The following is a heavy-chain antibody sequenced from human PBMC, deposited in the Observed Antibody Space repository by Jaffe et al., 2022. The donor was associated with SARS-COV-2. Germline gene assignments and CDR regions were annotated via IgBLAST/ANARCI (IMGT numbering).Heavy chain of an antibody. Sequence: QVQLVESGGGLVKPGGSLRLSCAASGFTFSDYYMSWIRQAPGKGLEWVSHISSSSSYTNYADSVKGRFTISRDNAKKSLYLQMNSLRAEDTAVYYCARDLQGYCSSTSCYTGYFQHWGQGTLVTVSS. CDR3: ARDLQGYCSSTSCYTGYFQH. CDR2: ISSSSSYT. V-gene: IGHV3-11*06. D-gene: IGHD2-2*02. CDR1: GFTFSDYY. J-gene: IGHJ1*01.